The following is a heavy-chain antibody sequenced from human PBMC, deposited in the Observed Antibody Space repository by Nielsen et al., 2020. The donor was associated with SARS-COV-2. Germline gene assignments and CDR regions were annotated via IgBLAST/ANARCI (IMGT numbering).Heavy chain of an antibody. D-gene: IGHD3-10*01. V-gene: IGHV1-3*01. CDR3: ARGVRGVIMGPRDY. CDR2: INAGNGNT. Sequence: ASVKVSCKASGYTFTSYAMHWVRQAPGQRLEWMGWINAGNGNTKYSQKFQGRVTITRDTSASTAYMELSSLRAEDTAVYYCARGVRGVIMGPRDYWGQGTLVTVSS. J-gene: IGHJ4*02. CDR1: GYTFTSYA.